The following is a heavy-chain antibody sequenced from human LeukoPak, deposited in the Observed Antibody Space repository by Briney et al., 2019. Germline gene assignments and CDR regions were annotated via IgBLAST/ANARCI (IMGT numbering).Heavy chain of an antibody. Sequence: PGGSLRLSCAASGFTFSSYWMSWVRQAPGKGLEWVANIKQDGSEKYYVDSVKGRFTISRDNAKNSLYLQMNSLRAEDTAVYYCARAPVRELAYYYYMDVWGKGTTVTISS. J-gene: IGHJ6*03. CDR3: ARAPVRELAYYYYMDV. V-gene: IGHV3-7*04. D-gene: IGHD3-10*01. CDR1: GFTFSSYW. CDR2: IKQDGSEK.